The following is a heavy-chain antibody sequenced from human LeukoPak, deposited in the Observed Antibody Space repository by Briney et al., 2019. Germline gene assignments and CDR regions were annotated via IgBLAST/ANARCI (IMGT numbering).Heavy chain of an antibody. V-gene: IGHV4-39*07. CDR2: IYYSGST. CDR1: GGSISSSSYY. Sequence: PSETLSLTCTVSGGSISSSSYYWGWIRQPPGKGLEWIGSIYYSGSTYYNPSLKSRVTMSVDTSKNQFSLKLSSVTAADTAVYYCARDLFQTTSKYSYGYGDAFDIWGQGTMVTVSS. D-gene: IGHD5-18*01. CDR3: ARDLFQTTSKYSYGYGDAFDI. J-gene: IGHJ3*02.